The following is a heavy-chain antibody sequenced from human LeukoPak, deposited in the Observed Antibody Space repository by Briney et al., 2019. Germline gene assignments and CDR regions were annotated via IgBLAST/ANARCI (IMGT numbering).Heavy chain of an antibody. J-gene: IGHJ4*02. CDR1: GYTFTGYY. Sequence: ASVKVSCKASGYTFTGYYMHWVRQAPGQGLEWMGWINPNSGGTNYAQKFQGRVTMTRDTSISTAYMELSRLRSDDTAVYYCARDRASEYYYDSSGYYFWGQGTLVTVSS. CDR2: INPNSGGT. V-gene: IGHV1-2*02. CDR3: ARDRASEYYYDSSGYYF. D-gene: IGHD3-22*01.